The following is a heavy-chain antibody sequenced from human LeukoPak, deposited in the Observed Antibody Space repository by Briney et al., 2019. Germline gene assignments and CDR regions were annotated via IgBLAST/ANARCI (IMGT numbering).Heavy chain of an antibody. CDR1: GGSVINTNW. CDR2: VHLDGRT. Sequence: PSGTLSLTCGVSGGSVINTNWWTWVRQPPGKGLEWIGEVHLDGRTNYNPSLESRLTMSVDVSENQVSLKQTSVTAADTAVYYCAREGGFYRPLDYSGQGTLVTVSS. J-gene: IGHJ4*02. V-gene: IGHV4-4*02. D-gene: IGHD3-3*01. CDR3: AREGGFYRPLDY.